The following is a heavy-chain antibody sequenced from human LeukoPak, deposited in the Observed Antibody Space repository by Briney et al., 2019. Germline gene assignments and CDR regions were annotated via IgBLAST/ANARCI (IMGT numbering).Heavy chain of an antibody. CDR1: GYTFTSYG. V-gene: IGHV1-18*01. CDR3: ARHDSGSYYFPFDY. D-gene: IGHD1-26*01. Sequence: GASVKVSCKASGYTFTSYGISWVRQAPGQGLEWMGWISAYNGNTNYAQKLQGRVTMTTDTSTSTAYMELRSLRSDDTAVYYCARHDSGSYYFPFDYWGQGTLVTVSS. J-gene: IGHJ4*02. CDR2: ISAYNGNT.